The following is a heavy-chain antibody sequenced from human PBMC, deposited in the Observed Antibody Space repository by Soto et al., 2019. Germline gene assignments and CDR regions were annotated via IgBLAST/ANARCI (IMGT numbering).Heavy chain of an antibody. CDR2: IYSDGNT. CDR3: GRVGYSGNWPLLFNWFDP. CDR1: GFTVSSNY. V-gene: IGHV3-53*04. D-gene: IGHD6-13*01. J-gene: IGHJ5*02. Sequence: HPGGSLRLSCAASGFTVSSNYMTWVRQAPGKGLEWVSVIYSDGNTYYADSVKGRFTISRHNSKNTLYLQMNSLRAEDTAVYYCGRVGYSGNWPLLFNWFDPWGQGTLVTVSS.